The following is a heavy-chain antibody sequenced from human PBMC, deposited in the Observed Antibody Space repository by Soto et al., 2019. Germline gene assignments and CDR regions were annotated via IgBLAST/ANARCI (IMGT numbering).Heavy chain of an antibody. CDR3: VRGRIRAYYDILTGYYSNWFDP. CDR1: GGSFSGYY. Sequence: TSETLSLTCAVYGGSFSGYYWSWIRQPPGKGLEWIGEINHSGSTNYNPSLKSRVTISVDTSKNQFSLKLSSVTAADTAVYYCVRGRIRAYYDILTGYYSNWFDPWGQGTLVTVSS. CDR2: INHSGST. J-gene: IGHJ5*02. V-gene: IGHV4-34*01. D-gene: IGHD3-9*01.